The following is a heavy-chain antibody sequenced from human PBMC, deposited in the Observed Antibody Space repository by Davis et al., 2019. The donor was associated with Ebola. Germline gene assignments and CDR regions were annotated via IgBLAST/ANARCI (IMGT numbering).Heavy chain of an antibody. V-gene: IGHV3-23*01. D-gene: IGHD2-2*01. Sequence: GESLKISCAASGLTFSNALMSWVRQAPGKGLEWVSSISGGGGSTYYADSVKGRFTISRDNSKNTLYLQMNSLRAEDTAVYYCAKIGDCSSTSCYLGGAFDIWGQGTMVTVSS. CDR1: GLTFSNAL. CDR3: AKIGDCSSTSCYLGGAFDI. CDR2: ISGGGGST. J-gene: IGHJ3*02.